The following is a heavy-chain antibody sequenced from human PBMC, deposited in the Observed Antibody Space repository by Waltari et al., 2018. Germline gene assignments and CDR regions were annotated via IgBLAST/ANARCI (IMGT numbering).Heavy chain of an antibody. CDR3: AREQIFGVVSRGYYFDY. CDR1: GYTLTELS. V-gene: IGHV1-24*01. Sequence: QVQLVQSGAEVKKPGASVKVSCKVSGYTLTELSMHWVRQAPGKGLEWMGGFDPEDGETIYAQKFQGRVTITADESTSTAYMELSSLRSEDTAVYYCAREQIFGVVSRGYYFDYWGQGTLVTVSS. J-gene: IGHJ4*02. CDR2: FDPEDGET. D-gene: IGHD3-3*01.